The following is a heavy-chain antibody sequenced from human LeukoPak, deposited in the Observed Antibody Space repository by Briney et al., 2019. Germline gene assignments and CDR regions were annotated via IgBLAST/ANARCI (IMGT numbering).Heavy chain of an antibody. V-gene: IGHV4-59*01. CDR2: IYYSGST. J-gene: IGHJ4*02. Sequence: SETLSLTCTVSGGSISSYYWSWIRQPPGKGLEWIGYIYYSGSTNYNPSLKSRVTISVDTSKNQFSLKLSSVTAADTAVYYCARSPDYDFWSGQPYYFDYWGQGTLVTVSS. CDR1: GGSISSYY. CDR3: ARSPDYDFWSGQPYYFDY. D-gene: IGHD3-3*01.